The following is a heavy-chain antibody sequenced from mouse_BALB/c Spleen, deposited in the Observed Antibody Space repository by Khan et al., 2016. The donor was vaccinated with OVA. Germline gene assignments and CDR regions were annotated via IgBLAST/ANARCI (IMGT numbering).Heavy chain of an antibody. V-gene: IGHV1S81*02. Sequence: QVQLQQSGAELVKPGASVRLSCKASGYTFTSYYLYWVKQRPGQGLEWIGDINPNNGGTNFNEKFRTKATLTVDKSSNTAYMELSRLTSEDSAVYYCTRSGYGTFVYWGQGTLVTVSA. J-gene: IGHJ3*01. CDR2: INPNNGGT. CDR1: GYTFTSYY. D-gene: IGHD1-1*02. CDR3: TRSGYGTFVY.